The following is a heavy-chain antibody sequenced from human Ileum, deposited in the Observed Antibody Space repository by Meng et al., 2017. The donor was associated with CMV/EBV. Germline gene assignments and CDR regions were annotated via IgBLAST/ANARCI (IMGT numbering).Heavy chain of an antibody. CDR3: ARGRYCSSTSCQSYYYYYAMDD. D-gene: IGHD2-2*01. CDR1: TYTFATYY. J-gene: IGHJ6*02. Sequence: ASVKVSCKASTYTFATYYVHWLRQAPGQGLEWMGTLNPSGRSTSYAENFQGRVTMTRDTYTSTVYMELSSLRSDDTAVYYCARGRYCSSTSCQSYYYYYAMDDWGRGTTVTVSS. V-gene: IGHV1-46*01. CDR2: LNPSGRST.